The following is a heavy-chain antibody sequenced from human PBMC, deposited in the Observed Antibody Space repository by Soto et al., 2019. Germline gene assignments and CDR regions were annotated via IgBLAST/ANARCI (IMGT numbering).Heavy chain of an antibody. V-gene: IGHV3-23*01. D-gene: IGHD3-16*02. Sequence: LRLSCAASGFTFSGYAMSWVRQAPGKGLEWVSGLSGSGGTLYADSVKGRFTISRDNSKNTLYLQMNSLRAEDAAIYYCAKEKDYDYVWGSSRYTSDYWGQGTLVTVSS. J-gene: IGHJ4*02. CDR2: LSGSGGT. CDR3: AKEKDYDYVWGSSRYTSDY. CDR1: GFTFSGYA.